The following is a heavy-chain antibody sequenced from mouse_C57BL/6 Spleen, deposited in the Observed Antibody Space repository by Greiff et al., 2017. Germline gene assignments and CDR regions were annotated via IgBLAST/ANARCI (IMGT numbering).Heavy chain of an antibody. V-gene: IGHV1-15*01. D-gene: IGHD2-3*01. Sequence: QVQLQQSGAELVRPGASVTLSCKASGYTFTDYEMHWVKQTPVHGLEWIGAIDPETGGTAYNQKFKGKAILTADKSSSTAYMELRSLTSEDSAVYYCTRRGLLRGGYYAMDYWGQGTSVTVSS. CDR1: GYTFTDYE. CDR3: TRRGLLRGGYYAMDY. J-gene: IGHJ4*01. CDR2: IDPETGGT.